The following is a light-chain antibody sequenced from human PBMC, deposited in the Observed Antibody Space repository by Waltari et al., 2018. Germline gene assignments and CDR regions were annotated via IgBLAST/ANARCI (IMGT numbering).Light chain of an antibody. CDR3: QQYYTTPLT. CDR2: WAA. Sequence: DIVMTQSPDSLAVSLGERATINCKSSQSLLYSSNNKNSLTWYQQKPVQPPKLLLYWAATRGSGVPDRFSGSGSGTDFTLTISSLQAEDVAVYYCQQYYTTPLTFGQGTKVEIK. CDR1: QSLLYSSNNKNS. V-gene: IGKV4-1*01. J-gene: IGKJ1*01.